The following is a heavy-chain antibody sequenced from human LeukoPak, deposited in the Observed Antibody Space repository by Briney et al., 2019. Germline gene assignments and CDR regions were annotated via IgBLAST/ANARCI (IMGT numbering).Heavy chain of an antibody. V-gene: IGHV3-7*01. J-gene: IGHJ4*02. CDR1: GFTFSSYW. Sequence: GGSLRLSCAASGFTFSSYWMSWVRQAPGKGLEWVANIKQDGSEKYYVDSVKGRFPISRDNAKNSLYLQMNSLRAEDTAVYYCARDLMEYCTNGVCYELDYFDYWGQGTLVTVSS. D-gene: IGHD2-8*01. CDR3: ARDLMEYCTNGVCYELDYFDY. CDR2: IKQDGSEK.